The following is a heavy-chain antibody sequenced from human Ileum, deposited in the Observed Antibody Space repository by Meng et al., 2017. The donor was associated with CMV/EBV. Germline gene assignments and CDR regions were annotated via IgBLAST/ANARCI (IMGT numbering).Heavy chain of an antibody. CDR1: GYTLTGYY. CDR3: VGDDNGGYYPISSDY. J-gene: IGHJ4*02. D-gene: IGHD3-22*01. Sequence: ASLMVSCNASGYTLTGYYMHWVRQAPGQGLEWMGWINPNSGATKSAQKFQGRITMTRDTSISTAYMELNRLRSDDTAVYYCVGDDNGGYYPISSDYWGQGTLVTVSS. V-gene: IGHV1-2*02. CDR2: INPNSGAT.